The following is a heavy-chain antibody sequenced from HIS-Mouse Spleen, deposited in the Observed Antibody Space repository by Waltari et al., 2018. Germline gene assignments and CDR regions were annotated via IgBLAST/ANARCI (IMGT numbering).Heavy chain of an antibody. CDR3: ARGGLLAATYYFDY. V-gene: IGHV4-59*08. D-gene: IGHD2-15*01. J-gene: IGHJ4*02. CDR2: IYYSGST. CDR1: GGSISSYY. Sequence: QVQLQESGPGLVKPSETLSLTCTVSGGSISSYYWSWIRQPPGKGLAWIGYIYYSGSTNYTPSLKSRVTISVDTSKNQFSLKLSSVTAADTAVYYCARGGLLAATYYFDYWGQGTLVTVSS.